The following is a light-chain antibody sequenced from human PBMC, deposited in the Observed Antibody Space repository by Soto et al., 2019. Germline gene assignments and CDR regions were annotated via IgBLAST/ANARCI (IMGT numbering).Light chain of an antibody. Sequence: EIVMTQSPATLSVSPGERATLSCRASQSISRRLAWYQQKPGQAPRLLIYGASTRATGIPARFSGSGSETEFTLTISSLQSEYFAVYYCQQYKNWPPFTFGQGTRLEIK. V-gene: IGKV3-15*01. CDR2: GAS. CDR3: QQYKNWPPFT. CDR1: QSISRR. J-gene: IGKJ5*01.